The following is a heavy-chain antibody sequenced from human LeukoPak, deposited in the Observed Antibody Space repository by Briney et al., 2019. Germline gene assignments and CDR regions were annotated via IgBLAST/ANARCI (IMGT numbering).Heavy chain of an antibody. Sequence: ASVKVSCKASGYTFTSYDINWVRQATGQGLEWMGWMNPNSGNTGYAQKFQGRVTMTRNTSISTAYMELSSLRSEDTAVYYCASRVHDYADGDPFDIWGQGTMVTVSS. CDR3: ASRVHDYADGDPFDI. V-gene: IGHV1-8*01. CDR1: GYTFTSYD. D-gene: IGHD4-17*01. CDR2: MNPNSGNT. J-gene: IGHJ3*02.